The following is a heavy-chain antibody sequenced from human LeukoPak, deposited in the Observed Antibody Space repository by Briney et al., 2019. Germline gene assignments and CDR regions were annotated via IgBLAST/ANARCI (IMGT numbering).Heavy chain of an antibody. V-gene: IGHV4-34*01. CDR2: INHSGST. CDR3: ARGRRAYCSSTSRYFYAFDI. D-gene: IGHD2-2*01. Sequence: SETLSLTCAVYGGSFSGYYWSWIRQPPGKGLEWIGEINHSGSTNYNPSLKSRVTISVDTSKNQFSLKLSSVTAADTAVYYCARGRRAYCSSTSRYFYAFDIWGQGTMVTVSS. CDR1: GGSFSGYY. J-gene: IGHJ3*02.